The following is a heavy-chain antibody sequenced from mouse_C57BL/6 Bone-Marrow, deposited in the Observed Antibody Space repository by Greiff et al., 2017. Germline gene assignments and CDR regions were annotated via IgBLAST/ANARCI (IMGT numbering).Heavy chain of an antibody. CDR1: GYTFTSYW. V-gene: IGHV1-55*01. CDR2: IYPGSGST. J-gene: IGHJ2*01. CDR3: ARSRPYYSNRYYLDY. D-gene: IGHD2-5*01. Sequence: VQLQQPGAELVKPGASVKMSCKASGYTFTSYWITWVKQRPGQGLEWIGDIYPGSGSTNYNEKFKSKATLTVDTSSSTAYMQLSSLTSEDSAVYYCARSRPYYSNRYYLDYWGQGTTLTVSS.